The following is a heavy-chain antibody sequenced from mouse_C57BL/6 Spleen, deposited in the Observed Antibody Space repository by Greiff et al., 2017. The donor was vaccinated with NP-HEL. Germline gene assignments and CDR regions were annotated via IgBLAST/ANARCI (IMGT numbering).Heavy chain of an antibody. CDR3: ARDWGDFDY. Sequence: DVHLVESGGGLVKPFSPPQLTSAASVFTFSDYGIHWVRQAPEKGLEWVAYISSGMSTTYYADTVKGRFTISRDNAKNTLFLQVTSLRAEDTAMYYYARDWGDFDYWGQGTTLTVSS. J-gene: IGHJ2*01. V-gene: IGHV5-17*01. D-gene: IGHD4-1*01. CDR1: VFTFSDYG. CDR2: ISSGMSTT.